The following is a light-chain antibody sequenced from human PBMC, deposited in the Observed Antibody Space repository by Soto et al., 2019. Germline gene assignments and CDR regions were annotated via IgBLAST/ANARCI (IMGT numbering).Light chain of an antibody. J-gene: IGLJ2*01. CDR3: SSYSSSTTHVI. CDR1: SSDGGGYNY. V-gene: IGLV2-14*03. Sequence: QSALTQPASVSGSPGQSITISCTGTSSDGGGYNYVSWYQHHPGKAPKLMIYDVSNRPSGVSNRFSGSQSGNTASLTISGLQAEDEAGYYCSSYSSSTTHVIFGGGTKLTVL. CDR2: DVS.